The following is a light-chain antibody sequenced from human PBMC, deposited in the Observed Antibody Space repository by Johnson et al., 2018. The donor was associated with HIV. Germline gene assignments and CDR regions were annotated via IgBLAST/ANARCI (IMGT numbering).Light chain of an antibody. V-gene: IGLV1-51*02. CDR1: SSNIGNNY. Sequence: QSVLTQPPSVSAAPGQKVTISCSGSSSNIGNNYVSWYQQPPGTAPKLLIYENNKRPSGIPDRFSGTKSGTSATLGITGLQTGDDADYYCGTWDNSLNCDGGFGAGTEVTVL. J-gene: IGLJ1*01. CDR2: ENN. CDR3: GTWDNSLNCDGG.